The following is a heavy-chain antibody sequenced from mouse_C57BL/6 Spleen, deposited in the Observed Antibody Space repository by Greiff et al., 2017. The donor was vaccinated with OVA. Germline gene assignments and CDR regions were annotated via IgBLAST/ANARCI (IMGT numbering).Heavy chain of an antibody. J-gene: IGHJ3*01. CDR2: ISDGGSYT. CDR3: ARDNYSKGGFAY. D-gene: IGHD2-5*01. CDR1: GFTFSSYA. Sequence: EVKLMESGGGLVKPGGSLKLSCAASGFTFSSYAMSWVRQTPEKRLEWVATISDGGSYTYYPDNVKGRFTISRDNAKNNLYLQMSHLKSEDTAMYYCARDNYSKGGFAYWGQVTLVTVSA. V-gene: IGHV5-4*01.